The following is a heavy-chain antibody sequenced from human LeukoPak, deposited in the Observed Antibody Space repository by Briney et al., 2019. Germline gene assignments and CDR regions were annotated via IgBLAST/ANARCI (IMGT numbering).Heavy chain of an antibody. CDR1: GFTFSNYA. CDR3: AKDVIADSSGYPYYFDY. Sequence: GGSLRLSCEASGFTFSNYAMSWVRQAPGKGLEWVSGICGHGISIYYADSVKGRFTISRDNFKNTLDLQMNSLRAEDTAVYYCAKDVIADSSGYPYYFDYWGQGTLVTVSS. CDR2: ICGHGISI. D-gene: IGHD3-22*01. V-gene: IGHV3-23*01. J-gene: IGHJ4*02.